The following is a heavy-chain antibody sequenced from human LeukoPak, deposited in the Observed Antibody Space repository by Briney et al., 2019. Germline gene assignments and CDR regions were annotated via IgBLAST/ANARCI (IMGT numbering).Heavy chain of an antibody. V-gene: IGHV3-33*01. CDR1: GFIFNSYG. J-gene: IGHJ4*02. CDR3: ARDYYDSSGYYRGSLFDF. D-gene: IGHD3-22*01. CDR2: IWFDGSNT. Sequence: PGGSLGLSCAASGFIFNSYGIHWVRQAPGKGLEWVAVIWFDGSNTYYADSVKGRFTVSRDNFKKTMYLQMNNLRAEDTAVYYCARDYYDSSGYYRGSLFDFWGQGTLVTVSS.